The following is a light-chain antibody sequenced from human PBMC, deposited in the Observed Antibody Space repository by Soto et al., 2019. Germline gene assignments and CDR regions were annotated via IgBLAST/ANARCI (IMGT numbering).Light chain of an antibody. V-gene: IGKV3-11*01. Sequence: EIVMTQSPATLSVSPGERATLSCRASQSVNSNYLAWYQQKPGQAPRLLIYDASNRATGIPARFSGSGSGTDFTLTISSLEPEDFAVYYCQQRSNWPRTFGQGTKVDIK. J-gene: IGKJ1*01. CDR3: QQRSNWPRT. CDR1: QSVNSNY. CDR2: DAS.